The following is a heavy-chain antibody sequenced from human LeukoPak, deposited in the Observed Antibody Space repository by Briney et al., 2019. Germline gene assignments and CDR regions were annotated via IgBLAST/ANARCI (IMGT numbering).Heavy chain of an antibody. CDR2: MYYSGST. D-gene: IGHD3-10*01. CDR3: ATDGARIGYYYGDNWFDP. V-gene: IGHV4-61*01. CDR1: GGSFSSGSYY. J-gene: IGHJ5*02. Sequence: SETLSLTCTVSGGSFSSGSYYWGWGRQPPGKGLEWLGYMYYSGSTNYNPSLKIRVTISVDTSNHQFSLKLSSVTAADTAVYYCATDGARIGYYYGDNWFDPWGQGTLVTVSS.